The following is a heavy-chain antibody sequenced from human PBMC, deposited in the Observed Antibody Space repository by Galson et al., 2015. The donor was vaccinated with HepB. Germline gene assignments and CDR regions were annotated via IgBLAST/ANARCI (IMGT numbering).Heavy chain of an antibody. Sequence: SVKVSCKASGYTFTSYGISWVRQAPGQGLEWMGWISAYNGNTNYAQKLQGRVTMTTDTSTSTAYMELRSLRSDDTAVYYCARFLAAAGNIESDYWGQGTLVTVSS. D-gene: IGHD6-13*01. J-gene: IGHJ4*02. CDR3: ARFLAAAGNIESDY. V-gene: IGHV1-18*01. CDR2: ISAYNGNT. CDR1: GYTFTSYG.